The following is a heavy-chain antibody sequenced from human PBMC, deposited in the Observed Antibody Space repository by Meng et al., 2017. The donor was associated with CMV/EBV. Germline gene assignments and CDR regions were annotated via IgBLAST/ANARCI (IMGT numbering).Heavy chain of an antibody. J-gene: IGHJ4*02. CDR1: GFTFSSYS. D-gene: IGHD1-26*01. CDR3: ARDQWEHYFDF. V-gene: IGHV3-74*01. Sequence: GGSLRLSCAASGFTFSSYSMHWVRQAPGKGLVWVSHIRFDGGETNYADSVKGRFSISRDNAKNTVYLQMNSLRVEDPGVYYCARDQWEHYFDFWGQGALVTVSS. CDR2: IRFDGGET.